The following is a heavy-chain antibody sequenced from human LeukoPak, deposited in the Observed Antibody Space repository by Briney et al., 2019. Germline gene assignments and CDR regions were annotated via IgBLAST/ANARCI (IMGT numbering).Heavy chain of an antibody. CDR1: GGTFSSYA. CDR3: ASLGVVRGVTIDY. Sequence: SVKLSCKASGGTFSSYAISWGRQAPGQGLEWMGGIIPIFGTANYAQKFQGRVTITADKSTSTAYMELSSLRSEDTAVYYCASLGVVRGVTIDYWGQGTLVTVSS. V-gene: IGHV1-69*06. D-gene: IGHD3-10*01. J-gene: IGHJ4*02. CDR2: IIPIFGTA.